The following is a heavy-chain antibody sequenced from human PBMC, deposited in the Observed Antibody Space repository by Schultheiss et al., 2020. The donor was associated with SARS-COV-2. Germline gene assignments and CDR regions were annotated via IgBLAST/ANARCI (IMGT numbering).Heavy chain of an antibody. CDR2: IYYSGST. J-gene: IGHJ4*02. CDR3: ARSGLWAMLG. D-gene: IGHD3/OR15-3a*01. Sequence: SETLSLTCTVSGGSISSGGYYWSWIRQHPGKGLEWIGYIYYSGSTNYNPSLKSRVTISVDTSKNQFSLNLNSVTAADTAVYYCARSGLWAMLGWGQGTLVTVSS. CDR1: GGSISSGGYY. V-gene: IGHV4-31*03.